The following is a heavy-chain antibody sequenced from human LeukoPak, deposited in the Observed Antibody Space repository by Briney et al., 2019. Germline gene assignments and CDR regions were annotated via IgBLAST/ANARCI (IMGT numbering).Heavy chain of an antibody. J-gene: IGHJ4*02. CDR3: AREDGYNWDFSDY. CDR1: GFTFSSYW. V-gene: IGHV3-7*01. CDR2: IKQDGSEK. D-gene: IGHD5-24*01. Sequence: EGSLRLSCAASGFTFSSYWMSWVRQAPGKGLEWVANIKQDGSEKYYVDSVKGRFTISRDNAKNSLYLQMNSLRAEDTAVYYCAREDGYNWDFSDYWGQGTLVTVSS.